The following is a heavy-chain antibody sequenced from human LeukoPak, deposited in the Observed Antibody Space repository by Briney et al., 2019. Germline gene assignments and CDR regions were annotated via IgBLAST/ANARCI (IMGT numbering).Heavy chain of an antibody. CDR2: MNPNSGNT. Sequence: ASVKVSCKASGGTFSSYAISWVRQATGQGLEWMGWMNPNSGNTGYAQKFQGRVTMTRNTSISTAYMELSSLRSEDTAVYYCARVEGGGGIDYWGQGTLVTVSS. CDR3: ARVEGGGGIDY. D-gene: IGHD3-16*01. CDR1: GGTFSSYA. V-gene: IGHV1-8*02. J-gene: IGHJ4*02.